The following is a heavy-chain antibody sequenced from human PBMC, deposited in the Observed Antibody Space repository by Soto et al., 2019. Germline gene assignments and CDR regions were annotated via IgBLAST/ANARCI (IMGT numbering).Heavy chain of an antibody. J-gene: IGHJ6*02. V-gene: IGHV4-34*01. CDR3: ARVSGVYYYGRPV. CDR2: INHSGST. D-gene: IGHD3-10*01. CDR1: GGSFSGYY. Sequence: SETLSLTCAVYGGSFSGYYWSWIRQPPGKGLEWVGEINHSGSTNYNPSLKSRVTISVDTSKNQFSLKLSSVTAADTAVYYCARVSGVYYYGRPVWGQGTTVTVS.